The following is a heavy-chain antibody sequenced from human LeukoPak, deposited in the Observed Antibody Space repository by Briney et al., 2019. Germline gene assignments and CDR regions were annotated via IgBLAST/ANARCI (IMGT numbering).Heavy chain of an antibody. J-gene: IGHJ3*02. CDR3: ARGATMVRGGAFDI. D-gene: IGHD3-10*01. CDR2: IYYSGST. V-gene: IGHV4-31*03. CDR1: GGSISSGGYY. Sequence: SQTLSLTCTVSGGSISSGGYYWSWIRQHPGKGLEWIGYIYYSGSTYYNPSLKSRVTISVDTSKNQFSPKLSSVTAADTAVYYCARGATMVRGGAFDIWGQGTMVTVSS.